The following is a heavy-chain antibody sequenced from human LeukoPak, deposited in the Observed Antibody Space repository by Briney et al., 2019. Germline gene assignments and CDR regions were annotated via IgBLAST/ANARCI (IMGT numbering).Heavy chain of an antibody. Sequence: SETLSLTCTVSGGSISSSSYYWGWIRQPPGKGLEWIGEINHSGSTNYNPSLKSRVTISVDTSKNQFSLKLSSVTAADTAVYYCARGEGAAAGTSGPRIHYFDYWGQGTLVTVSS. D-gene: IGHD6-13*01. J-gene: IGHJ4*02. CDR2: INHSGST. CDR3: ARGEGAAAGTSGPRIHYFDY. V-gene: IGHV4-39*07. CDR1: GGSISSSSYY.